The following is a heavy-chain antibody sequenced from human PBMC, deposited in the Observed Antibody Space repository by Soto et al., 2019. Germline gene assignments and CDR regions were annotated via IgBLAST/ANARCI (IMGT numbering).Heavy chain of an antibody. CDR2: IGTAGDT. CDR1: GFTFSGFD. V-gene: IGHV3-13*01. J-gene: IGHJ4*02. D-gene: IGHD6-13*01. CDR3: AKSQEIGTHFFDS. Sequence: PXGSLRLSCEASGFTFSGFDMHWVRQPTGKGLEWVSSIGTAGDTYYAVSVKGRFTISRDNAKNSLSLQMNSLRAGDMAVYFCAKSQEIGTHFFDSWGQGTQVTVSS.